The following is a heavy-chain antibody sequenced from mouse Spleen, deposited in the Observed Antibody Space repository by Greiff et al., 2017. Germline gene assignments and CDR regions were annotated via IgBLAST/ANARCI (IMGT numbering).Heavy chain of an antibody. D-gene: IGHD2-1*01. J-gene: IGHJ2*01. CDR3: ARDRDGNYFFDY. CDR2: ISDGGSYT. CDR1: GFTFSSYA. Sequence: EVKLVESVGGLVKPGGSLKLSCAASGFTFSSYAMSWVRQTPEKRLEWVATISDGGSYTYYPDNVKGRFTISRDNAKNNLYLQMSHLKSEDTAMYYCARDRDGNYFFDYWGQGTTLTVSS. V-gene: IGHV5-4*01.